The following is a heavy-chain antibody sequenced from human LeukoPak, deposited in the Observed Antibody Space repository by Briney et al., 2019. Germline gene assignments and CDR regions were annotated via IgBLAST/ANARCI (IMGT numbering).Heavy chain of an antibody. CDR1: GGSISSYY. V-gene: IGHV4-59*01. J-gene: IGHJ3*02. CDR3: ARNAWGDAFDI. CDR2: IYYSGST. Sequence: SETLSLTCTVSGGSISSYYWSWIRQPPGKGLEWIGYIYYSGSTNYNPSLKSRVTISVDTSKNQFSLKLSSVTAADTAVYYCARNAWGDAFDIWGQGTMVTVSS. D-gene: IGHD3-16*01.